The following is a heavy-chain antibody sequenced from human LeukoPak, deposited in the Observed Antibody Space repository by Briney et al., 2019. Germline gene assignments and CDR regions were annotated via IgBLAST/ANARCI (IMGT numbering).Heavy chain of an antibody. CDR3: AKGDGLEYSRSSMYYFDY. D-gene: IGHD6-6*01. J-gene: IGHJ4*02. CDR1: GFTFSSYG. Sequence: GGSLRLSCAASGFTFSSYGMHWVRQAPGKGLEWVAVISYDGSNKYYADSVKGRFTISRDNSKNTLYLQMNSLRAEDTAVYYCAKGDGLEYSRSSMYYFDYWGQGTLVTVSS. V-gene: IGHV3-30*18. CDR2: ISYDGSNK.